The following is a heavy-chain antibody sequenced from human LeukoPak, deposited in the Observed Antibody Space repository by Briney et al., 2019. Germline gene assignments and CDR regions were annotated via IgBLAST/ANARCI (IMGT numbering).Heavy chain of an antibody. CDR2: VNPNSGGT. CDR3: ARDSYGGNWSLGY. D-gene: IGHD4-23*01. V-gene: IGHV1-2*02. CDR1: GFTFTVYY. Sequence: ASVTLSCTASGFTFTVYYIHWVRQAPGQGLGWMGWVNPNSGGTNYAQMFQGRVTMTRDTSINTAYMELSGLRSDDTAVYYCARDSYGGNWSLGYWGQGTLVTVSS. J-gene: IGHJ4*02.